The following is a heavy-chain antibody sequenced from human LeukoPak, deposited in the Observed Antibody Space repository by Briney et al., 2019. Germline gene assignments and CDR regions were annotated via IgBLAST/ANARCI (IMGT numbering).Heavy chain of an antibody. D-gene: IGHD1-14*01. J-gene: IGHJ4*02. CDR3: AKAGLNPFDY. V-gene: IGHV3-30*04. CDR2: ISYDGSNK. CDR1: GFTFSTYS. Sequence: GGSLRLSCAASGFTFSTYSMHWVRQAPGKGLEWVAVISYDGSNKYYADSVKGRFTISRDNSKNTLYLQMNSLRAEDTAVYYCAKAGLNPFDYWGQGTLVTVSS.